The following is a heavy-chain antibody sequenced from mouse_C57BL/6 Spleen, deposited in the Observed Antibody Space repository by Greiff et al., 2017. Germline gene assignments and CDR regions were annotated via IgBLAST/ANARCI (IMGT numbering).Heavy chain of an antibody. V-gene: IGHV1-74*01. Sequence: QVQLQQPGAELVKPGASVKVSCKASGYTFTSYWMHWVKQRPGQGLEWIGRIHPSDSDTNYNQQFKGKATLTVDKSSSPAYMQLSSLTSEDSAVYYCSYGSSPWFAYWGQGTLVTVSA. CDR2: IHPSDSDT. CDR3: SYGSSPWFAY. CDR1: GYTFTSYW. D-gene: IGHD1-1*01. J-gene: IGHJ3*01.